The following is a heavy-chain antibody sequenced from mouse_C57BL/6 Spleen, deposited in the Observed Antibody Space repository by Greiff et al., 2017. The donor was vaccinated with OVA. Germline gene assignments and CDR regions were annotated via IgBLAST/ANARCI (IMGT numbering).Heavy chain of an antibody. CDR1: GFNIKDDY. V-gene: IGHV14-4*01. Sequence: EVQLVESGAELVRPGASVKLSCTASGFNIKDDYMHWVKQRPEQGLEWIGWIDPENCDTEYASKFQGKATITADTSSNTAYLQLSSLTSEDTAVYYCTTWRAYYFDYWGQGTTLTVSS. CDR3: TTWRAYYFDY. CDR2: IDPENCDT. D-gene: IGHD3-1*01. J-gene: IGHJ2*01.